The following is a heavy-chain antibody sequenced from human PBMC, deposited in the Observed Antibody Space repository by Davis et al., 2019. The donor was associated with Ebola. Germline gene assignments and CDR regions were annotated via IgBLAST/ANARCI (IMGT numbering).Heavy chain of an antibody. CDR3: ARINSYGDFDY. Sequence: PGGSLRLSCAASGFTFSSYGMQWVRQAPGKGLEWVAFIRYDGNNEYYGDSVKGRFTISRDNSKNTLYLQMNSLRAEDTAVYYCARINSYGDFDYWGQGTLVTVSS. V-gene: IGHV3-30*02. CDR1: GFTFSSYG. CDR2: IRYDGNNE. J-gene: IGHJ4*02. D-gene: IGHD5-18*01.